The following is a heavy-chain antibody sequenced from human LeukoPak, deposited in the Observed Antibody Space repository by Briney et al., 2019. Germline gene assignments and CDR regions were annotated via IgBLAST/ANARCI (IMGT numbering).Heavy chain of an antibody. Sequence: PSETLSLTCSVSSGSISSYYWSWIRQPPGKGLEWIGYIYYSGSTNYNPSPKSRVTISVDTSKNQFSLKLSSVTAADTAVYYCARGVGRDGYNRDWGQGTLVTVSS. J-gene: IGHJ4*02. D-gene: IGHD5-24*01. CDR3: ARGVGRDGYNRD. CDR2: IYYSGST. V-gene: IGHV4-59*01. CDR1: SGSISSYY.